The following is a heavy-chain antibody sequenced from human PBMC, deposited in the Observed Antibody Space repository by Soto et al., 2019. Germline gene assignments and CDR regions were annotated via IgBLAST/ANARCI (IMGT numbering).Heavy chain of an antibody. D-gene: IGHD2-8*01. CDR1: GYGFSNYW. CDR3: DRHLYTNAHGKLFVDL. V-gene: IGHV5-51*01. J-gene: IGHJ4*02. CDR2: IFPRDSDT. Sequence: PGVCLKISCEGSGYGFSNYWIGWVRQKSGKGLEWMGIIFPRDSDTKYNPSLQGQVSISADNSVATAYLNLSSLKPSDSAIYYCDRHLYTNAHGKLFVDLWGQGTPVTVSA.